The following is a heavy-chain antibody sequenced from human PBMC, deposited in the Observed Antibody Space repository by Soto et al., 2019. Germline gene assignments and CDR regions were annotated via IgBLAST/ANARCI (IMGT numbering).Heavy chain of an antibody. V-gene: IGHV1-24*01. CDR2: FDPEDGET. CDR3: ATDRANYYGSRAFDY. Sequence: ASVKVSCKVSGYTLTELSMHWVRQAPGKGLEWMGGFDPEDGETIYAQKFQGRVTMTEDTSTDTAYMELSSLRSEDTAVYYCATDRANYYGSRAFDYWGQGTLVTVSS. CDR1: GYTLTELS. D-gene: IGHD3-10*01. J-gene: IGHJ4*02.